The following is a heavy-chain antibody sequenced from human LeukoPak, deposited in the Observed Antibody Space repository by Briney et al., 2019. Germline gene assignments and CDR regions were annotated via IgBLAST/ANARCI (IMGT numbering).Heavy chain of an antibody. D-gene: IGHD3-3*01. CDR2: IYSGGST. J-gene: IGHJ4*02. V-gene: IGHV3-53*01. Sequence: GGSLRLSCAASGFTVSRNYMSWVRQAPGKGLEWVSVIYSGGSTYYADSVKGRFTISRDNSKNTLYLQMNSLRAEDTAVYYCARTRYDFWSGYYVWGQGTLVTVSS. CDR1: GFTVSRNY. CDR3: ARTRYDFWSGYYV.